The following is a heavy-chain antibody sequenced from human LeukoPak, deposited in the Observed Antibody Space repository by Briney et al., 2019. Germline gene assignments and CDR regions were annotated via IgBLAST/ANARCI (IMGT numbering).Heavy chain of an antibody. J-gene: IGHJ5*02. CDR2: IYYSGNA. CDR1: GGSISSSTYY. D-gene: IGHD6-6*01. CDR3: ARHERGSSDWFDP. Sequence: PSETLSLTCTVSGGSISSSTYYWGWIRQPPGKGLEWIGSIYYSGNAYYNPSLTSRITMSVDTSKNQFSLRVSSVTAADTALYYCARHERGSSDWFDPWGQGTLVTVSS. V-gene: IGHV4-39*01.